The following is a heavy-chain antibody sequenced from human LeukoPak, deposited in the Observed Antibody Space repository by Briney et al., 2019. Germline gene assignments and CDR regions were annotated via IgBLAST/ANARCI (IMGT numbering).Heavy chain of an antibody. CDR2: INPNSGGT. Sequence: ASVKVSCKASGYTFTGYYMHWVRQAPGQGLEWMGWINPNSGGTNYAQKFQGRVTMTRDTSISTAYMELSRLRSDDTAVYYCARESGIAAAGMPTYAVDIWGHGTMVTVSS. D-gene: IGHD6-13*01. CDR1: GYTFTGYY. CDR3: ARESGIAAAGMPTYAVDI. J-gene: IGHJ3*02. V-gene: IGHV1-2*02.